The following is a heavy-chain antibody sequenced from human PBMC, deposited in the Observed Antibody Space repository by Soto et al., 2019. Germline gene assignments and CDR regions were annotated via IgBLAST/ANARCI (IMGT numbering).Heavy chain of an antibody. V-gene: IGHV3-21*01. J-gene: IGHJ6*01. CDR2: ISSSSSYI. CDR3: ARDGFFLRSGNLRYFYYVMAV. CDR1: GFTFSSYS. Sequence: GGSLRLSCAASGFTFSSYSMNWVRQAPGKGLEWVSSISSSSSYIYYADSVKGRFTISRDNAKKSLYLQMNSLRAEDTAVYYCARDGFFLRSGNLRYFYYVMAVR. D-gene: IGHD3-3*01.